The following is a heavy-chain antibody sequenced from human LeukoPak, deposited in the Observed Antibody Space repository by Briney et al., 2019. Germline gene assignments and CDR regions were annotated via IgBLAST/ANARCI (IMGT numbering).Heavy chain of an antibody. CDR2: IRGDGSRL. Sequence: PGGSLGLSCVASGFSISGFWMTWVRQAPGKGLEWVANIRGDGSRLYYVDSVKGRFTISRDNAKNSLYLQMSDLRAEDTSVYYCARDHNYFGSDRYYDAFDIWGQGTMVTVSS. D-gene: IGHD2-21*02. V-gene: IGHV3-7*01. J-gene: IGHJ3*02. CDR1: GFSISGFW. CDR3: ARDHNYFGSDRYYDAFDI.